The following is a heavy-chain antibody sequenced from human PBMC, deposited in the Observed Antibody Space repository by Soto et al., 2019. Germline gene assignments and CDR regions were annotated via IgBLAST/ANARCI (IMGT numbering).Heavy chain of an antibody. Sequence: GGSLRLSCEGSEFTVSGHAMTWIRQAPGKGLEWVSAISGSGGSTYYADSVKGRFTISRDNSKNTLYLQMNSLRAEDTVVYYCARTLYSYGTDYWGQGTLVTVSS. CDR2: ISGSGGST. J-gene: IGHJ4*02. D-gene: IGHD5-18*01. CDR1: EFTVSGHA. V-gene: IGHV3-23*01. CDR3: ARTLYSYGTDY.